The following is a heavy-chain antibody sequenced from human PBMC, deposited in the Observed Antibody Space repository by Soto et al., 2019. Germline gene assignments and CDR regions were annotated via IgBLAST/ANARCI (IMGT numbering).Heavy chain of an antibody. D-gene: IGHD3-10*01. CDR2: MNPNSGNT. Sequence: QVQLVQSGAEMKKPGASVKVSCKASGYTFTSYDINWVRQATGQGLEWMGWMNPNSGNTGYAQKFQGRVTMTRNTSISTAYMELSSLRSEDTAVYYCARESYYYGSGSYNWFDPWGQGTLVTVSS. V-gene: IGHV1-8*01. J-gene: IGHJ5*02. CDR3: ARESYYYGSGSYNWFDP. CDR1: GYTFTSYD.